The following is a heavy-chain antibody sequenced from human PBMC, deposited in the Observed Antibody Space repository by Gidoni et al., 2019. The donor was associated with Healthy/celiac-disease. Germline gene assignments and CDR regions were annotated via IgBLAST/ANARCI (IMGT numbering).Heavy chain of an antibody. CDR2: IWYDGSNK. CDR3: ARDGGDIVVVPAATDWVDY. D-gene: IGHD2-2*01. CDR1: GFPFSSYG. Sequence: QVQLVESGGGVVQPGRSLRLSCAASGFPFSSYGMPWVRQAPGKGLEWVAVIWYDGSNKYYADSVKGRFTISRDNSKNTLYLQMNSLRAEDTAVYYCARDGGDIVVVPAATDWVDYWGQGTLVTVSS. V-gene: IGHV3-33*01. J-gene: IGHJ4*02.